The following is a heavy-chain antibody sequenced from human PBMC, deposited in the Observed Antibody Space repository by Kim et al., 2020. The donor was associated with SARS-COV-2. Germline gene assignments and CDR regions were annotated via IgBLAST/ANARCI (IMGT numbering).Heavy chain of an antibody. V-gene: IGHV5-51*01. Sequence: GESLKISCKGSGYSFTSYWIGWVRQMPGKGLEWMGIIYPGDSDTRYSPSFQGQVTISADKSISIAYLQWSSLKASDTAMYYCASSTAGAPSSSWYSKYYYYGMDVWGQGTTVTVSS. J-gene: IGHJ6*02. D-gene: IGHD6-13*01. CDR1: GYSFTSYW. CDR3: ASSTAGAPSSSWYSKYYYYGMDV. CDR2: IYPGDSDT.